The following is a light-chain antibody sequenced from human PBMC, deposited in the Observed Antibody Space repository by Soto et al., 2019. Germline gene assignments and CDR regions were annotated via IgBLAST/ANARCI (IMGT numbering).Light chain of an antibody. CDR2: DDN. V-gene: IGLV1-51*01. J-gene: IGLJ1*01. CDR1: RSKMGGNS. CDR3: GSWDSCLRAYV. Sequence: QTVLSQPPSVSAAPGQKVTSSCSGRRSKMGGNSVSWYQQLPWTAPKLRIYDDNKQPSGIPIRFPGTKSGTSATLGITGFQTGDEAHYYCGSWDSCLRAYVFGTGTKSPS.